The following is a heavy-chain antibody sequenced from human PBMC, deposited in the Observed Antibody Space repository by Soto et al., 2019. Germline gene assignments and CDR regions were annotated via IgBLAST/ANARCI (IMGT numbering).Heavy chain of an antibody. CDR1: GFTFSSYG. D-gene: IGHD2-2*01. CDR2: IWYDGSNK. CDR3: AREGGSYCSCTSCYSDYYYYMDV. J-gene: IGHJ6*03. Sequence: GGSLRLSCAASGFTFSSYGMHWVRQAPGKGLEWVAVIWYDGSNKYYADSVKGRFTISRDNSKNTLYLQMNSLRAEDTAVYYCAREGGSYCSCTSCYSDYYYYMDVWAKGNTVTVSS. V-gene: IGHV3-33*01.